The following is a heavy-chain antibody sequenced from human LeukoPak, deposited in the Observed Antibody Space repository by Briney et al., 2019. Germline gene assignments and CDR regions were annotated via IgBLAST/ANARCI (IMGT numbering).Heavy chain of an antibody. Sequence: SETLSLTCTVSGGSISSGDYYGSWIRQPPGKGLEWIGYIYYSGSTYYNPSLKSRVTISVDTSKNQFSLKLSSVTAADTAVYYCARVRYSGSYYFDYWGQGTLVTVSS. CDR3: ARVRYSGSYYFDY. CDR2: IYYSGST. J-gene: IGHJ4*02. CDR1: GGSISSGDYY. V-gene: IGHV4-30-4*08. D-gene: IGHD1-26*01.